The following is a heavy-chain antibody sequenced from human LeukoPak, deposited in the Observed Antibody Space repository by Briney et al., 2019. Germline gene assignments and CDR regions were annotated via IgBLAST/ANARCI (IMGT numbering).Heavy chain of an antibody. CDR1: GFTFSSYS. CDR3: ARERPRLADYYDSSGQPVDY. J-gene: IGHJ4*02. V-gene: IGHV3-21*01. CDR2: ISSSSSYI. D-gene: IGHD3-22*01. Sequence: TGGSLRLSCAASGFTFSSYSMNWVRQAPGKGLEWVSSISSSSSYIYYADSVKGRFTISRDNSKNTLYLQMNSLRAEDTAVYYCARERPRLADYYDSSGQPVDYWGQGTLVTVSS.